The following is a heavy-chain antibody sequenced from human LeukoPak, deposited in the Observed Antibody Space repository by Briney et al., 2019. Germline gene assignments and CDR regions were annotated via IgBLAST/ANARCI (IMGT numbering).Heavy chain of an antibody. V-gene: IGHV4-4*02. CDR1: GVSISSNNW. CDR2: ISHSETT. J-gene: IGHJ6*03. CDR3: ARPYYYHMDV. Sequence: SETLSLTCAVSGVSISSNNWWGWVRQPPGKGLEWIGEISHSETTKYNPSLKSRVIISIDKSKNQFSLKLISVTAADTAGYYCARPYYYHMDVWGKGTTVTVSS.